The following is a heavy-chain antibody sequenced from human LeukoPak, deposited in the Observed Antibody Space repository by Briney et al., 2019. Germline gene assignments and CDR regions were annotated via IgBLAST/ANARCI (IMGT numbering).Heavy chain of an antibody. D-gene: IGHD6-19*01. V-gene: IGHV1-24*01. Sequence: ASVKVSCKVSGYTLTELSMHWVRQAPGIGLEWMGGFDPEDGETIYAQKFQGRVTMTEDTSTDTAYMELSSLRSEDTAVYYCATVPYSSGWYLDYWGQGTLVTVSS. CDR3: ATVPYSSGWYLDY. CDR2: FDPEDGET. CDR1: GYTLTELS. J-gene: IGHJ4*02.